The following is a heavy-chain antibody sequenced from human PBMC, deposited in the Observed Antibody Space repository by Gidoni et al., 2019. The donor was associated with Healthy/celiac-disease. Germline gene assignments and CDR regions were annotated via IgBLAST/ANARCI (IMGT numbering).Heavy chain of an antibody. V-gene: IGHV4-34*01. CDR2: INHSGSP. D-gene: IGHD6-19*01. J-gene: IGHJ4*02. CDR3: AREQWHDY. Sequence: QVQLQQWVAGLLKPSETLSLTCAVYGGSFSGYYWSWIRQPPGKGLEWIGEINHSGSPNYNPSLKSRVTISVDTSKNQFALKLSSGTAADTAVYYCAREQWHDYWGQGNLVTVSS. CDR1: GGSFSGYY.